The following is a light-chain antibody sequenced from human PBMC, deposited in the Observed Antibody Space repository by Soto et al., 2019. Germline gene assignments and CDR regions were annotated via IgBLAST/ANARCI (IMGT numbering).Light chain of an antibody. J-gene: IGKJ3*01. CDR1: QSVSSSC. Sequence: EIVLTQSPGTLSLSPGGRATLSCRASQSVSSSCLAWYQQKPGQAPRLLIYGASSRATGIPDRFSGSGSGTDFTLTISRLEPEDFAVYYCQQYGSSPPTFGPGTKVDIK. CDR3: QQYGSSPPT. V-gene: IGKV3-20*01. CDR2: GAS.